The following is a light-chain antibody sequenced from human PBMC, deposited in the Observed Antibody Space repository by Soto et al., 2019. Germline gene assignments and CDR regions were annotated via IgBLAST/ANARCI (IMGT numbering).Light chain of an antibody. Sequence: EIVLTQSPGILSLSPGERATLSCRASQSVSNDFLAWYHQKPGQAPRLLIYGASTRATGIPARFSGSGSGTEFTLTISSLQSEDFAVYYCQQYNNWPPITFGQGTRLEIK. CDR2: GAS. CDR3: QQYNNWPPIT. J-gene: IGKJ5*01. CDR1: QSVSNDF. V-gene: IGKV3-15*01.